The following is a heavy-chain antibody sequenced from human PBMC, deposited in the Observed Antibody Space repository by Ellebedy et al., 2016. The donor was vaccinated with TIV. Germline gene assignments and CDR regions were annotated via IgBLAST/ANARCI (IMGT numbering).Heavy chain of an antibody. J-gene: IGHJ3*02. V-gene: IGHV1-69*13. CDR1: GGTFSSYA. D-gene: IGHD6-6*01. CDR2: IIPIFGTA. Sequence: SVKVSXXASGGTFSSYAISWVRQAPGQGLEWMGGIIPIFGTANYAQKFQGRVTITADESTSTAYMELSSLRSEDTAVYYCARDHSSSLHDAFDIWGQGTMVTVSS. CDR3: ARDHSSSLHDAFDI.